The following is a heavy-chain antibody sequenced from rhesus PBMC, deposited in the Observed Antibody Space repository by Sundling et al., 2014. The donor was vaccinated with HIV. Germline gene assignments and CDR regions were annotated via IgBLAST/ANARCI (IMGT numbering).Heavy chain of an antibody. CDR2: ISSATSYI. J-gene: IGHJ4*01. CDR1: GFTFSSYG. D-gene: IGHD6-13*01. Sequence: EVQLVESGGGLVQPGGSLRLSCAASGFTFSSYGMTWVRQAPGKGLEWVSSISSATSYIYYADSVKGRFSISRDNAKNSLSLQMNSLRAEDTAVYYCTRGESSWSSRSRFDYWGQGVLVTVSS. CDR3: TRGESSWSSRSRFDY. V-gene: IGHV3-136*01.